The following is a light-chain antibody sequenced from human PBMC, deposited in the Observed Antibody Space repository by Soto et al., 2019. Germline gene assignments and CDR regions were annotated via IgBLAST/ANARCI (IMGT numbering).Light chain of an antibody. CDR2: GAP. Sequence: DIQMTQSPSSLSASVGDRVTITCRASRDIANYLAWYQQKPGKVPQLLIYGAPTLQSGVPSRFSGSGSGTDFTLTISSLQPEDVATYYCQKSNSSPFTFGPGTKVNIK. V-gene: IGKV1-27*01. CDR1: RDIANY. J-gene: IGKJ3*01. CDR3: QKSNSSPFT.